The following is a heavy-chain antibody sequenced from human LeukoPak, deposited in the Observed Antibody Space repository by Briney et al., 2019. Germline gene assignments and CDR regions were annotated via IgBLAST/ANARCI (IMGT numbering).Heavy chain of an antibody. CDR1: GFTVSSNY. J-gene: IGHJ4*02. CDR3: AKDDAWLQYGD. D-gene: IGHD5-24*01. CDR2: IYSGGST. Sequence: PGGSLRLSCAASGFTVSSNYMSWVRQAPGKGLEWVSVIYSGGSTYYADSVKGRFTISRDNSKSTLYIQMNSLRAEDTAVYYCAKDDAWLQYGDWGRGTLVTVSS. V-gene: IGHV3-53*01.